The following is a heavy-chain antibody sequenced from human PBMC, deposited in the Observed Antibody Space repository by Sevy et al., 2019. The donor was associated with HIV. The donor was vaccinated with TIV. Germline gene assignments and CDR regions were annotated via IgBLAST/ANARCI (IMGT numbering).Heavy chain of an antibody. J-gene: IGHJ4*02. CDR1: GGSFSNSD. D-gene: IGHD3-16*01. CDR3: ARVGGAREGYDYVRSSFIDH. Sequence: ASVKVSCKVSGGSFSNSDVIWVRQAPGQGLEWMGRIIPRFGTANYAQRFQGRVTITADESTRTVFMELSRLRSEDTALFYCARVGGAREGYDYVRSSFIDHWGQGTLVTVSS. V-gene: IGHV1-69*13. CDR2: IIPRFGTA.